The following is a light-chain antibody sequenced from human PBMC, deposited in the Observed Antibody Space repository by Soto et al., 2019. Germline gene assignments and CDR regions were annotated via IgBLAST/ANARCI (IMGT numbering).Light chain of an antibody. CDR2: DSS. V-gene: IGKV3-15*01. J-gene: IGKJ1*01. CDR1: QSVTGD. Sequence: EIVMTQSPATLSVSPGQRVTLSCRASQSVTGDLAWYQQKPGQAPRLLIYDSSTRATGVPARFSGSGSGTEFTLTISGLQSEDFAVYYCHQYNNWLQPFGQGTKVEIK. CDR3: HQYNNWLQP.